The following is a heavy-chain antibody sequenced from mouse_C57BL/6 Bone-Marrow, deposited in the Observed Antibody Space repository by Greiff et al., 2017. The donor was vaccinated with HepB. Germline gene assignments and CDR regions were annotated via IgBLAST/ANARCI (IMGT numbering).Heavy chain of an antibody. V-gene: IGHV2-6-1*01. Sequence: QVQLKESGPGLVAPSQSLSITCTVSGFSLTSYGVHWVRQPPGKGLEWLVVIWSDGSTTYNSAPKSRLSISKDNSKSQVFLKMNSLQTDDTAMYYCARHWGTTVVAKRDAMDYWGQGTSVTVSS. J-gene: IGHJ4*01. CDR3: ARHWGTTVVAKRDAMDY. CDR2: IWSDGST. CDR1: GFSLTSYG. D-gene: IGHD1-1*01.